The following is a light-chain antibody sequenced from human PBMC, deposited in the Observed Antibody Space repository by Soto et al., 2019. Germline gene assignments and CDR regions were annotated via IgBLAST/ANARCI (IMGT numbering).Light chain of an antibody. CDR2: GAS. V-gene: IGKV3-15*01. CDR3: HQYNNWPLET. Sequence: EIVITQSPATLSVSPGESATLSCRASQSVSSNLAWYQQKPGQAPRLLIYGASTRATGIPARFSGSGSGTEFPLTLSSIQFKDFAVYYCHQYNNWPLETFGQGTKVVIK. CDR1: QSVSSN. J-gene: IGKJ1*01.